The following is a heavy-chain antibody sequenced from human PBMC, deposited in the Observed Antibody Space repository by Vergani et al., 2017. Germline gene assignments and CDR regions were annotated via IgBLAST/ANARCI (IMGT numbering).Heavy chain of an antibody. D-gene: IGHD3-16*01. V-gene: IGHV1-8*01. CDR3: AGARTLTGGKYDFDY. CDR2: MNLNSGNT. J-gene: IGHJ4*02. CDR1: GYTFSSYD. Sequence: QVQLVQSGAEVKKPGASVKVSCQASGYTFSSYDINWVRQATGQGLEWMGWMNLNSGNTGDAQKFQGRVTMTRNTSIGTAYMELSSLRSEDTAVYYCAGARTLTGGKYDFDYWGQGTLVTVSS.